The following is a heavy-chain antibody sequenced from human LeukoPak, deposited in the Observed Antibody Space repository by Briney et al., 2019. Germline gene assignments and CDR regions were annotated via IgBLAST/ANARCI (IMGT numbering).Heavy chain of an antibody. J-gene: IGHJ4*02. V-gene: IGHV1-46*01. CDR2: INPSGGST. CDR1: GGTFSSYA. Sequence: ASVKVSCKASGGTFSSYAISWVRQAPGRGLEWMGIINPSGGSTSYAQKFQGRVTMTRDTSTSTVYMGLSSLRSEDTAVYYCARDRYFDWLHIDYWGQGTLVTVSS. CDR3: ARDRYFDWLHIDY. D-gene: IGHD3-9*01.